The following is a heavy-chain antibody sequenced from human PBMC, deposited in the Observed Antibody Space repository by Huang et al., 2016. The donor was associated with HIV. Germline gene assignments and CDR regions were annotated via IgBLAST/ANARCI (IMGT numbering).Heavy chain of an antibody. CDR3: ARRFSSSSGYFDY. D-gene: IGHD6-6*01. J-gene: IGHJ4*02. Sequence: VQLVQSGAEVKKPGESLKISCKGSGYSFSSYWIAWVRQMPGKGREWMGIIFPEESDTTYSPSFEGQVTISADKSIGTAYLQWSSLKASDTAMYYCARRFSSSSGYFDYWGQGSLVTVSS. V-gene: IGHV5-51*01. CDR2: IFPEESDT. CDR1: GYSFSSYW.